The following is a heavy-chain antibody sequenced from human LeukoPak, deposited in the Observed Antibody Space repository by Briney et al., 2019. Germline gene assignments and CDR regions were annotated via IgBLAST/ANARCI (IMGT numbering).Heavy chain of an antibody. CDR3: ARNYYDSSPPFDY. J-gene: IGHJ4*02. CDR2: IIPIFGTA. D-gene: IGHD3-22*01. CDR1: GGTFSSYA. Sequence: SVKVSCKASGGTFSSYAISWVRQAPGQGLEWMGGIIPIFGTANYAQKFQGRVTITADESTSTAYMELSSLRSEDTAVYYCARNYYDSSPPFDYWGQGALVTVSS. V-gene: IGHV1-69*13.